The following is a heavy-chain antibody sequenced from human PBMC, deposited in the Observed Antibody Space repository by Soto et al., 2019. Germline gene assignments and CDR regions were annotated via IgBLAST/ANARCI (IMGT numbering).Heavy chain of an antibody. D-gene: IGHD1-7*01. Sequence: SETLALSCAFSSVSMNSFYWSWIRQPAGKGLEWIGRIHSSGTTNYNPSLKSRVTMSGDTSRNQFSLKLTYVTAADTAVYYCARDRIIGTSYSDSWGQGVLVTVSS. J-gene: IGHJ4*02. V-gene: IGHV4-4*07. CDR3: ARDRIIGTSYSDS. CDR2: IHSSGTT. CDR1: SVSMNSFY.